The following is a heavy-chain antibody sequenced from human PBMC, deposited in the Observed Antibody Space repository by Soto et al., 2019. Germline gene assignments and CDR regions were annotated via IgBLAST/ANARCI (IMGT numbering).Heavy chain of an antibody. J-gene: IGHJ6*02. V-gene: IGHV1-69*13. CDR2: IIPIFGTA. CDR1: GGTFSSYA. CDR3: ARGNPVPIPYDSSGYYYYYYGMDV. Sequence: ASVKVSCKASGGTFSSYAISWVRQAPGQGLEWMGGIIPIFGTANYAQKFQGRVTITADESTSTAYMELSSLRSEDTAVYYCARGNPVPIPYDSSGYYYYYYGMDVWGQGTTVTVSS. D-gene: IGHD3-22*01.